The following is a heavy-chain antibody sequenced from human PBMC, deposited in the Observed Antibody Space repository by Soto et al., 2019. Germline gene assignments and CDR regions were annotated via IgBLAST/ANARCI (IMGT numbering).Heavy chain of an antibody. Sequence: QVQLQQWGAGPLRPLETLSLTCGVSGGSFSGYYWAWIRQSPGKGLEWIGEINDRGSINYNPSLKSRVSISVDTSKNHYSLKLRSVTAADTAVYYCARESHDILTGPPWVWYFDLWGRGNLVTVSS. CDR2: INDRGSI. J-gene: IGHJ2*01. D-gene: IGHD3-9*01. CDR1: GGSFSGYY. CDR3: ARESHDILTGPPWVWYFDL. V-gene: IGHV4-34*01.